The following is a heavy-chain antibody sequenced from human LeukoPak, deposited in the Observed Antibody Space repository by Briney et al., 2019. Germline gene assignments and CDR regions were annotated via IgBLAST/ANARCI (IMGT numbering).Heavy chain of an antibody. CDR3: KTTEGY. Sequence: SETLSLTCAVYGGSLSGYYWSWIRQPPGKGLEWIGEINRSGSTNYKPSLKGRVTISIDTSKNQFSLKLSSVTAADTAVYYCKTTEGYWGQGTLVTVSS. V-gene: IGHV4-34*01. CDR2: INRSGST. CDR1: GGSLSGYY. D-gene: IGHD4-17*01. J-gene: IGHJ4*02.